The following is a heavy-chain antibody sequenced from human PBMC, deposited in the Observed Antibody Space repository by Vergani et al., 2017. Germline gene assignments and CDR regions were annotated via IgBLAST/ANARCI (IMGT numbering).Heavy chain of an antibody. Sequence: QLQLQQSGPGLVQPSQTLSLTCIVSGDSSKNDDYYWSWIRQPPGKGLEWIGYIYYSGSTYQNPSLESRLTMSLATSRTQFSLNLISLTAGDTAVYYCARVAGGSGGYYLGWGQGTPVTVSS. CDR2: IYYSGST. J-gene: IGHJ4*02. CDR3: ARVAGGSGGYYLG. D-gene: IGHD3-22*01. V-gene: IGHV4-30-4*08. CDR1: GDSSKNDDYY.